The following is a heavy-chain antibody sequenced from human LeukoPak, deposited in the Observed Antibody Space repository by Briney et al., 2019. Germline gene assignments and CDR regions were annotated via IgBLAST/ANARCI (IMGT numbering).Heavy chain of an antibody. V-gene: IGHV4-39*01. Sequence: SETLSLTCTVSGGSVSSSSHYWNWIRQPPGKGLEWIGSIYYSGSTNYNPSLQSRVTISVDTSKNQLSLRLSSVTAADTAMYYCARRDCSGGSCYFQPWGQGTLVTVSS. J-gene: IGHJ1*01. CDR3: ARRDCSGGSCYFQP. D-gene: IGHD2-15*01. CDR2: IYYSGST. CDR1: GGSVSSSSHY.